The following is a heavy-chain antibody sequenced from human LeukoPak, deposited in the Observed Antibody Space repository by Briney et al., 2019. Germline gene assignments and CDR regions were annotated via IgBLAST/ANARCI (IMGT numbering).Heavy chain of an antibody. V-gene: IGHV4-59*01. CDR3: ARGGAYDFWRGSTGFDY. CDR2: IYYSGST. J-gene: IGHJ4*02. CDR1: GGSISTYY. D-gene: IGHD3-3*01. Sequence: SETLSLTCTVSGGSISTYYWSWIRQPPGKGLEWIGYIYYSGSTNYNPSLKSRVTISLDTSKNQFSLKLSSVTAADTAVYYCARGGAYDFWRGSTGFDYWGQGTLVTVSS.